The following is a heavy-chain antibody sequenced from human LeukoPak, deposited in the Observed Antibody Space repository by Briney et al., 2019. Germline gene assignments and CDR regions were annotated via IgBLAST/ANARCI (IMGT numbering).Heavy chain of an antibody. J-gene: IGHJ6*03. CDR3: ARAVWLVGYNYMDV. CDR1: GGSISSSSYY. Sequence: PSETLSLTCTVSGGSISSSSYYWSWIRQPPGKGLEWIGYIYYSGNTNYNPSLKSRVTISVDTSKNQFSLKLSSVTAPDTAVYYCARAVWLVGYNYMDVWGKGTTVTVSS. V-gene: IGHV4-61*01. D-gene: IGHD6-19*01. CDR2: IYYSGNT.